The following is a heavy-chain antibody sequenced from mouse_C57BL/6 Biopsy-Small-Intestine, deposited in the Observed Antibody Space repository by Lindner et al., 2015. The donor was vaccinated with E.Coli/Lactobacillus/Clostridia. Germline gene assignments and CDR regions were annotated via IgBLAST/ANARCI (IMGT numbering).Heavy chain of an antibody. CDR3: ARLGTGYYFDY. CDR1: GYSFTGNN. Sequence: QLQELGRELVKPGASVKMSCKASGYSFTGNNMHWVKQSHGKSLEWIGYIDPYNGATNYNQKFKGKATLTVDKSSSTAYMQLNSLTSEDSAVYYCARLGTGYYFDYWGQGTTLTGSS. J-gene: IGHJ2*01. CDR2: IDPYNGAT. V-gene: IGHV1S135*01. D-gene: IGHD4-1*01.